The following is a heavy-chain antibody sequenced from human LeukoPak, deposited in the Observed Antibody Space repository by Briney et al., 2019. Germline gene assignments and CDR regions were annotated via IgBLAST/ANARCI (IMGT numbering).Heavy chain of an antibody. D-gene: IGHD3-10*01. V-gene: IGHV1-69*05. CDR3: ARDGGSGSRADY. J-gene: IGHJ4*02. CDR2: IIPIFGTA. CDR1: GGTFSSYA. Sequence: SVKVSCKASGGTFSSYAISWVRQAPGHGLEWMGRIIPIFGTANYAQKFHGRVTIPTAESTSTAYMGLSSLRSEDTAVYYCARDGGSGSRADYWGQGTLVTVSS.